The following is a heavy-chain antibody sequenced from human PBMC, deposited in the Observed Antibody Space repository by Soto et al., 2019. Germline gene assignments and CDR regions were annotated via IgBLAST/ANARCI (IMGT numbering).Heavy chain of an antibody. CDR1: GFTFSSYA. CDR3: ANFRYSWWFDP. Sequence: VVSLRLSCAASGFTFSSYAMSWVRQAPGKGLEWVSAISGSGGSTYYADSVKGRFTISRDNSKNTLYLQMNSLRAGDTAVYYCANFRYSWWFDPWGQGTLVTVSS. D-gene: IGHD3-9*01. J-gene: IGHJ5*02. CDR2: ISGSGGST. V-gene: IGHV3-23*01.